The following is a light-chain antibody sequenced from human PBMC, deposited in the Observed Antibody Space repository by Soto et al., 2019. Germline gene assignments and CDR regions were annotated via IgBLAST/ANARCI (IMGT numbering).Light chain of an antibody. CDR2: DVS. Sequence: QSVLTQPASVSGSPGQSITISCTGTSSDVGGYKYVYWYQQHPGKAPKLMIYDVSNRPSGVSNRFSGSKSGNTASLTISGLQAEDEADYYCSSYTSSSTHVVFGGGTKLTVL. J-gene: IGLJ2*01. V-gene: IGLV2-14*01. CDR3: SSYTSSSTHVV. CDR1: SSDVGGYKY.